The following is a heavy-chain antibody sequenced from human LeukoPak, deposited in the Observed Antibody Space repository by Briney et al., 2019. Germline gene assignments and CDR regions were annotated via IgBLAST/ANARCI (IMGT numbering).Heavy chain of an antibody. D-gene: IGHD4-17*01. V-gene: IGHV3-30-3*01. J-gene: IGHJ4*02. Sequence: GRSLRLSCAASGFTFSSYAMHWVRQAPGKGLEWVAVISYDGSNKYYADSVKGRFIISRDNSKNTLYLQMNSLRAEDTAVYYCARSPPMHYGDYDNYWGQGTLVTVSS. CDR2: ISYDGSNK. CDR3: ARSPPMHYGDYDNY. CDR1: GFTFSSYA.